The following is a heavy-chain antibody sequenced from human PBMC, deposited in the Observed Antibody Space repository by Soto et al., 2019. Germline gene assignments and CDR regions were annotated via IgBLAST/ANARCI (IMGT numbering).Heavy chain of an antibody. V-gene: IGHV4-39*01. CDR2: IYYSGST. CDR1: GGSISSSSYY. J-gene: IGHJ4*02. CDR3: ARQAADYFDY. D-gene: IGHD6-25*01. Sequence: SETLSLTCTVSGGSISSSSYYWGWIRQPPGKGLEWIGSIYYSGSTYYNPSLKSRVTISVDTSKNQFSLKLSSVTAADTAVYYCARQAADYFDYWGQGTLVTVSS.